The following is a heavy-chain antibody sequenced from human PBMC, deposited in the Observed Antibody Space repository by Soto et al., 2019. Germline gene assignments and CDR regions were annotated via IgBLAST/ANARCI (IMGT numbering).Heavy chain of an antibody. D-gene: IGHD3-9*01. CDR2: IYYSGST. J-gene: IGHJ4*02. V-gene: IGHV4-31*03. CDR3: ARSYYDILTGYWTGRYFDY. CDR1: GGSISSGGYY. Sequence: QVQLQESGPGLVKPSQTLSLTCTVSGGSISSGGYYWSWIRQHPGKGLEWIGYIYYSGSTYYNPSLKRRVTISVDTSKNQFSLKLSSVTAADTAVYYCARSYYDILTGYWTGRYFDYWGQGTLVTVSS.